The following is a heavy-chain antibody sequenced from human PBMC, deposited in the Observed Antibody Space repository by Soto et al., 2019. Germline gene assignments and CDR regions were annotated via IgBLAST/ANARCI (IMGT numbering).Heavy chain of an antibody. CDR3: ARDRIGVVNVDLDV. CDR1: GFTFSSYS. V-gene: IGHV3-21*01. CDR2: ISSSSSYI. D-gene: IGHD3-3*01. Sequence: GGSLRLSCAASGFTFSSYSMNWVRQAPGKGLEWVSSISSSSSYIYYADSVNGRFTIHRDNAKNSLYLQMNSLRAEETAVYYCARDRIGVVNVDLDVWGKGTTVTVSS. J-gene: IGHJ6*04.